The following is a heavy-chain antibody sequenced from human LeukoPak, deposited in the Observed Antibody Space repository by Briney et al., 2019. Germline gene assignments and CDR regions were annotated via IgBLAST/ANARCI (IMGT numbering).Heavy chain of an antibody. V-gene: IGHV3-74*01. Sequence: GGSLRLSCLASGFTFSNDWMHWVRQAPGKGLVWVSLINSDGRTTRYADSVKGRFTISRDNAKNTLYLQMNNLRAEDTAFYYCAKDRGIVVVGRFDPWGQGTLVTVSS. D-gene: IGHD2-2*01. CDR1: GFTFSNDW. CDR3: AKDRGIVVVGRFDP. J-gene: IGHJ5*02. CDR2: INSDGRTT.